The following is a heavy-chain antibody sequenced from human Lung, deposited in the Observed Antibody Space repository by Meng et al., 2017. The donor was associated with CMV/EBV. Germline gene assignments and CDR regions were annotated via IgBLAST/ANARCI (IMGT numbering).Heavy chain of an antibody. J-gene: IGHJ5*02. CDR2: ISYDGSNK. CDR1: GFTFSSYA. CDR3: ARPQNPNGYSSSWYWFDP. Sequence: GESLKISCAASGFTFSSYAMHWVRQAPGKGLEWVAVISYDGSNKYYADSVKGRFTISRDNSKNTLYLQMNSLRAEDTAVYYCARPQNPNGYSSSWYWFDPWGQGTXVTGAS. D-gene: IGHD6-13*01. V-gene: IGHV3-30-3*01.